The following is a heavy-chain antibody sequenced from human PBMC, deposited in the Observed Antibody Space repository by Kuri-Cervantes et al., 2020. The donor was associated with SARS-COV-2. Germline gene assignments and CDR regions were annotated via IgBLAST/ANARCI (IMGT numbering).Heavy chain of an antibody. D-gene: IGHD5-24*01. Sequence: GESLKISCAASGFTFSSYSMNWVRQAPGKGLEWVSSISSSSSYIYYADSVKGRFTISRDNAKNSLYLQMNSLRAEDTAVYYCARDHTKRWPINSYFDYWGQGTLVTVSS. V-gene: IGHV3-21*01. CDR1: GFTFSSYS. CDR3: ARDHTKRWPINSYFDY. J-gene: IGHJ4*02. CDR2: ISSSSSYI.